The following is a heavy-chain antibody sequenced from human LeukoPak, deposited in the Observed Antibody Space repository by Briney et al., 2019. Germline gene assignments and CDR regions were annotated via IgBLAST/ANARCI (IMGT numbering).Heavy chain of an antibody. D-gene: IGHD2-2*01. CDR2: INHSGST. Sequence: SETLSLTCAVYGGSFSGYCWSWIRQPPGKGLEWIGEINHSGSTNYNPSLKSRVTISVDTSKNQFSLKLSSVTAADTAVYYCARLSLGYCSSTSCQDAFDIWGQGTMVTVSS. V-gene: IGHV4-34*01. CDR1: GGSFSGYC. J-gene: IGHJ3*02. CDR3: ARLSLGYCSSTSCQDAFDI.